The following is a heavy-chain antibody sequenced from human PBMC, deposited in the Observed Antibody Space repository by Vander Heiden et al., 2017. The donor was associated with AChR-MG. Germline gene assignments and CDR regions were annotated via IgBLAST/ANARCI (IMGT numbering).Heavy chain of an antibody. J-gene: IGHJ4*02. V-gene: IGHV4-34*01. Sequence: QVQLQQWGAGLLKPSEPLSLTCAVYGGSFSGYYWSWIRQPPGKGLEWIGEINHSGSTNYNPSLKSRVTISVDTSKNQFSLKLSSVTAADTAVYYCATSIYDFWSGYQPPFDYWGQRTLVTVSS. CDR3: ATSIYDFWSGYQPPFDY. D-gene: IGHD3-3*01. CDR2: INHSGST. CDR1: GGSFSGYY.